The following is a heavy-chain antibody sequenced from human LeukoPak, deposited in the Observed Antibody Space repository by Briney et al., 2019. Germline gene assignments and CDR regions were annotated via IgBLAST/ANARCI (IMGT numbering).Heavy chain of an antibody. CDR3: ARPVPYSSSWYNWFDP. CDR1: GFTFNSYS. V-gene: IGHV3-48*02. Sequence: GGSLRLSCAASGFTFNSYSMNWVRQAPGQGLEWVSYISSSSSTIYYADSVKGRFTISRDNAKNSLYLQMNSLRDEDTAVYYCARPVPYSSSWYNWFDPWGQGTLVTVSS. J-gene: IGHJ5*02. CDR2: ISSSSSTI. D-gene: IGHD6-13*01.